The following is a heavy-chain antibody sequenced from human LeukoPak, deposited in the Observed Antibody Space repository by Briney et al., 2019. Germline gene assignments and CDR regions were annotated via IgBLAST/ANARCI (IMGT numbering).Heavy chain of an antibody. J-gene: IGHJ4*02. Sequence: PSETLSLTCTASGGSISGYHWSWIRQPPGKGLEWIGYMYYSGSTNYNPSLKSRVTISVDTSKNQSSLKLSSVTAADTAVYYCAREWGYFDYWGQGSLVTVSS. CDR2: MYYSGST. CDR3: AREWGYFDY. CDR1: GGSISGYH. V-gene: IGHV4-59*12. D-gene: IGHD3-16*01.